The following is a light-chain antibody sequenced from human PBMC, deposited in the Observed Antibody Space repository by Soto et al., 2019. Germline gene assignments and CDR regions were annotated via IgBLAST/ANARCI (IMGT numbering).Light chain of an antibody. Sequence: DIQMSQSPSTLSASVGDRVTITCRASQSISNWLAWYQQKPGKAPKLLIYKASSLESGVPSRFSGSGSGTEFTLTISSLQPDDLATYYCQQYNSYWTFGQGTKVDIK. CDR3: QQYNSYWT. J-gene: IGKJ1*01. V-gene: IGKV1-5*03. CDR1: QSISNW. CDR2: KAS.